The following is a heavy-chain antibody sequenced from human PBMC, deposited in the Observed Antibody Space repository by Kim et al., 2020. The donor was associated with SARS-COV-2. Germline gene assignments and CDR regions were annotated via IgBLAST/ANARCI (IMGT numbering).Heavy chain of an antibody. CDR1: GFTFSDFA. CDR3: AKGRYFDWLLPGNFVD. D-gene: IGHD3-9*01. V-gene: IGHV3-23*01. J-gene: IGHJ4*02. Sequence: GGSLRLSCAASGFTFSDFAMTWVRQAPGKGLQWVSAISGSGGSTYFADSVKRRFTISRDNSGNTLSLQMNSLRAEDTGLYYCAKGRYFDWLLPGNFVDWGQGTLVTVSS. CDR2: ISGSGGST.